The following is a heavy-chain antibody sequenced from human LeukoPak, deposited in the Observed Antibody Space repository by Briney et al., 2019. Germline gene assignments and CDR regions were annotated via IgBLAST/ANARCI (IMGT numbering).Heavy chain of an antibody. V-gene: IGHV1-2*02. CDR3: ARGGPAPHRITLIVVASSTDAFDI. D-gene: IGHD3-22*01. CDR2: INPNSGDT. CDR1: GYTFTGYY. Sequence: GASVKVSCKASGYTFTGYYMHWVRQAPGQGLEWMGWINPNSGDTNYAQKLQGRVTMTTDTSTSTAYMELRSLRSDDTAVYYCARGGPAPHRITLIVVASSTDAFDIWGQGTMVTVSS. J-gene: IGHJ3*02.